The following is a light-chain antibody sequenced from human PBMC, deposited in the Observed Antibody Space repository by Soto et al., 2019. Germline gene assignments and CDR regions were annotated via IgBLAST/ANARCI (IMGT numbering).Light chain of an antibody. CDR3: CSSAGSYSYV. CDR1: SSDVGGYNY. CDR2: DVS. J-gene: IGLJ1*01. V-gene: IGLV2-11*01. Sequence: QSALTQPRSVSGSPGQSVTISCTGTSSDVGGYNYVSWYQQHPGKAPKLMIYDVSKRPSGVPDRFSRSKSGNTASLTISGLQAEDGADYYCCSSAGSYSYVFGTGTKLTVL.